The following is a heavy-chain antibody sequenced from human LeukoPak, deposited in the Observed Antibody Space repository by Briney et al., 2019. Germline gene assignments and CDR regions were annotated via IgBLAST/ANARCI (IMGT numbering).Heavy chain of an antibody. CDR1: GCSISSYY. CDR2: IYYSGST. Sequence: KPSETLSLTCTVSGCSISSYYWSWIRQPPGKGLELNGYIYYSGSTNYNPSLKSRVTISVDTSKNQFSLKLSSVTAADTAVYYCARSPGYGSVREEDGIRDAFDIWGQGTMVTVSS. J-gene: IGHJ3*02. D-gene: IGHD3-10*01. V-gene: IGHV4-59*01. CDR3: ARSPGYGSVREEDGIRDAFDI.